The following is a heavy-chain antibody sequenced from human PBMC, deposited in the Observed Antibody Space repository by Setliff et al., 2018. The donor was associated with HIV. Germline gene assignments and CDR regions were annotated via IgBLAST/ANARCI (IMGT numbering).Heavy chain of an antibody. J-gene: IGHJ4*02. CDR3: ASPNVGCSGGTCYSGSAFDY. CDR2: IIPPVGAA. CDR1: GDTFRNYA. Sequence: ASVKVSCKVSGDTFRNYALNWVRQAPGQGLEWMGGIIPPVGAAVYAQNFQSRVTITADESTSTAYMELRTLRSEDTAIYYCASPNVGCSGGTCYSGSAFDYWGQGSPVTVSS. V-gene: IGHV1-69*13. D-gene: IGHD2-15*01.